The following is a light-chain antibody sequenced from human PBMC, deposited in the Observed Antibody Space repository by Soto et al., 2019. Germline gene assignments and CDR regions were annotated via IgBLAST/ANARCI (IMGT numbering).Light chain of an antibody. V-gene: IGKV1-39*01. J-gene: IGKJ2*01. Sequence: DIQMTQSPSSLSESVGDRVTITCRASQSISSYLNWYQQKPGTAPNLLIYAASSLQSGVPSRFSGSGSGTDFTLTINSLQPEDFANYYCHQSYSPPYTFGQGTKLEIK. CDR3: HQSYSPPYT. CDR2: AAS. CDR1: QSISSY.